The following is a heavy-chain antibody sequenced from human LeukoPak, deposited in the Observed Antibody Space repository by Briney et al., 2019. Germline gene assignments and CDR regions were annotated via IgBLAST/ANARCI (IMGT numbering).Heavy chain of an antibody. V-gene: IGHV4-34*01. Sequence: SETLSLTCAVYGGSFSGYYWSWIRQPPGKGLEWIGEINHSGSTNYNPSLKSRVTISVDTSKGQFSLKLSSVTAADTAVYYCARGLDYGDNYNWFDPWGQGTLVTVSS. J-gene: IGHJ5*02. CDR1: GGSFSGYY. D-gene: IGHD4-17*01. CDR2: INHSGST. CDR3: ARGLDYGDNYNWFDP.